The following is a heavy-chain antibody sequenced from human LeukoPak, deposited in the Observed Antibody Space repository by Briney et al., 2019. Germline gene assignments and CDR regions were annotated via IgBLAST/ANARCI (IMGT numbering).Heavy chain of an antibody. Sequence: GGSLRLSCAASGFIFSSYSMNWVRQAPGKGLEWVSSISSSSSYIYYADSVKGRFTISRDNAKNSLYLQMNSLRAEDSAVYYCARQRWLQPIDYWGQGTLVTVSS. CDR3: ARQRWLQPIDY. J-gene: IGHJ4*02. V-gene: IGHV3-21*04. D-gene: IGHD5-24*01. CDR1: GFIFSSYS. CDR2: ISSSSSYI.